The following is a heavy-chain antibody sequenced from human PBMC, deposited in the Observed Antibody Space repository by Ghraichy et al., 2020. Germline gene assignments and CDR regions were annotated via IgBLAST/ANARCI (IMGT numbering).Heavy chain of an antibody. CDR2: INHSGST. CDR3: ARFPPPRIAVAGTLHWYYYGMDV. D-gene: IGHD6-19*01. Sequence: SETLSLTCAVYGGSFSGYYWSWIRQPPGKGLEWIGEINHSGSTNYNPSLKSRVTISVDTSKNQFSLKLSSVTAADTAVYYCARFPPPRIAVAGTLHWYYYGMDVWGQGTTVTVSS. V-gene: IGHV4-34*01. CDR1: GGSFSGYY. J-gene: IGHJ6*02.